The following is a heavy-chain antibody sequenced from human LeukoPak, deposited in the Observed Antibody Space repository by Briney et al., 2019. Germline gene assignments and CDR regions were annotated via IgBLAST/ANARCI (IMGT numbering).Heavy chain of an antibody. J-gene: IGHJ4*02. CDR2: ISWNSGSI. Sequence: GGSLRLSCAASGFTLDDYAMHWVRQAPGKGLEWVSGISWNSGSIGYADSVKGRFTISRDNSKNTLYLQMNSLRAEDTAVYYCAKDRGSSSFDYWGQGTLVTVSS. V-gene: IGHV3-9*01. D-gene: IGHD6-13*01. CDR1: GFTLDDYA. CDR3: AKDRGSSSFDY.